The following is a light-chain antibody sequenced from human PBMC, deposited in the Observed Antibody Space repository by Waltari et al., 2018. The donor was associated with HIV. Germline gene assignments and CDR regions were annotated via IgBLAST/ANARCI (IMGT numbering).Light chain of an antibody. Sequence: QSALTQPASVSGSPGQSITISCTGTSSDVGGYNYVSWYQQHPGKAPKPLIYEVSNRPSGISNRFSGSKSGNTASLTISGLQAEDEADYYCCSYASSTTLDVFGGGTKLTVL. J-gene: IGLJ2*01. V-gene: IGLV2-14*01. CDR2: EVS. CDR1: SSDVGGYNY. CDR3: CSYASSTTLDV.